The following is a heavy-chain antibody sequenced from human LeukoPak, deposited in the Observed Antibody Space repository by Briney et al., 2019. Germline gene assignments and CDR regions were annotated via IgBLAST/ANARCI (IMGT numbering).Heavy chain of an antibody. V-gene: IGHV4-61*02. CDR3: ARDPPRYSYGFRGAFDI. D-gene: IGHD5-18*01. CDR1: GGSISSGSYY. J-gene: IGHJ3*02. CDR2: IYTSVST. Sequence: PSQTLSLTCTVSGGSISSGSYYWSWIRQPAGKGLEWIGRIYTSVSTHYNPSLKGRVTISVDTSKNQFSLKLSSVTAADTAVYYCARDPPRYSYGFRGAFDIWGQGTMVTVSS.